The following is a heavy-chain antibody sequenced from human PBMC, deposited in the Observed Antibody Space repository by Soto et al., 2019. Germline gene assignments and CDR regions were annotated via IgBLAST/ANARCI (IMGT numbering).Heavy chain of an antibody. CDR1: GFTFSSYA. CDR2: ISGIGDAT. D-gene: IGHD6-6*01. J-gene: IGHJ6*03. Sequence: EVQLLQSGGDLVQPGGSLRLSCVASGFTFSSYAMSWVRQAPGKGQEWVSAISGIGDATYYLCSVKGRFTISRDTSKSTPYLKMNSLRVEDTGVYYCARDEDEQFVDRATYYMDVWGKGTTVTVS. V-gene: IGHV3-23*01. CDR3: ARDEDEQFVDRATYYMDV.